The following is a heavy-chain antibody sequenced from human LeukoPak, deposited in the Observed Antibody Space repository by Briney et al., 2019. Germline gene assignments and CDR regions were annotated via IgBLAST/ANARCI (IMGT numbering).Heavy chain of an antibody. CDR3: ARGRLLYCSSTSCYTCIAARPGKYFDY. CDR1: GGSFSGYY. Sequence: SETLSLTCAVYGGSFSGYYWSWIRQPPGKGLEWIGEINHSGSTNYNPSLKSRVTISVGTSKNQFSLKLSSVTAADTAVYYCARGRLLYCSSTSCYTCIAARPGKYFDYWGQGTLVTVSS. J-gene: IGHJ4*02. CDR2: INHSGST. V-gene: IGHV4-34*01. D-gene: IGHD2-2*02.